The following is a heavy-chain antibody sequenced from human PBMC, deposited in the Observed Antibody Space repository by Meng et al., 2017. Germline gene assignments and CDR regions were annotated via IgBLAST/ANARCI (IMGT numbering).Heavy chain of an antibody. Sequence: QLQLQQSGPGQVTPSQTRSHTCAISGDSVSSNSAAWNWIRQSPSRGLEWLGRTYYRSKWYNDYAVSVKSRITINPDTSKNQFSLQLNSVTPEDTAVYYCARGGGNQEYFDYWGQGTLVTVSS. CDR3: ARGGGNQEYFDY. CDR1: GDSVSSNSAA. J-gene: IGHJ4*02. D-gene: IGHD3-16*01. CDR2: TYYRSKWYN. V-gene: IGHV6-1*01.